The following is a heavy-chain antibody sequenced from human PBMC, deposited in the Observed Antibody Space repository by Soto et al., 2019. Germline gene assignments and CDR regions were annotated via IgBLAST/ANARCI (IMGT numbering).Heavy chain of an antibody. V-gene: IGHV5-10-1*01. CDR3: ASVDWTYDPRRFGMDV. CDR2: IDNNDSHS. CDR1: GDSFSSYW. Sequence: PGESLKICCKGSGDSFSSYWINWVRQMRGKGLEWVARIDNNDSHSDYSPAFQGHVTISADKSTNTADLQSISLRASDTAIYYCASVDWTYDPRRFGMDVWGPGTTVTV. D-gene: IGHD1-7*01. J-gene: IGHJ6*02.